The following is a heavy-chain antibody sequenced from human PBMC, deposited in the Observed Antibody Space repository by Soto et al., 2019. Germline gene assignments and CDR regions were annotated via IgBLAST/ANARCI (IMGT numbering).Heavy chain of an antibody. CDR3: AKESGVGSGCDY. J-gene: IGHJ4*02. D-gene: IGHD6-25*01. Sequence: EVQLLESGGGLVQPGGSLRLSCAAYGFTFSNYAMTWVRQAPGKGLEWVSTISGSGYRTYYADSMEGRFTISRDSSKNTLYLQIHSLTAEDTAVYYCAKESGVGSGCDYWGQGTLVTVSS. CDR2: ISGSGYRT. CDR1: GFTFSNYA. V-gene: IGHV3-23*01.